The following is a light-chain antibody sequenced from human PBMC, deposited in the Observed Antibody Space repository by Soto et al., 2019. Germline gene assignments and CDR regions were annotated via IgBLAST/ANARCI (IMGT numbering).Light chain of an antibody. Sequence: EIVLTQSPCTLSLSLGERATLSCRASQSVSSSYLAWYQQKPGQAPRPLIYGASSRATGIPDRFSGSGSGTDFTLTISRLEPEDFAVYYCQQYGSSPQTFGQGTKVDIK. CDR2: GAS. CDR1: QSVSSSY. J-gene: IGKJ1*01. CDR3: QQYGSSPQT. V-gene: IGKV3-20*01.